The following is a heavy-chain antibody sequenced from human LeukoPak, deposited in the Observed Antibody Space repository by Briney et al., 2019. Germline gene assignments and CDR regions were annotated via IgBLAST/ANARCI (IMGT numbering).Heavy chain of an antibody. CDR2: INPNSGGT. J-gene: IGHJ4*02. Sequence: ASVKVSCKASGYTFTGYYMHWVRQAPGQGLEWMGWINPNSGGTNYAQKFQGRVTMTRDTSINTAYMELSRLRSDDTAVYYCARVRENDILTGYYSGLVYWGQGTLVTVSS. CDR1: GYTFTGYY. V-gene: IGHV1-2*02. D-gene: IGHD3-9*01. CDR3: ARVRENDILTGYYSGLVY.